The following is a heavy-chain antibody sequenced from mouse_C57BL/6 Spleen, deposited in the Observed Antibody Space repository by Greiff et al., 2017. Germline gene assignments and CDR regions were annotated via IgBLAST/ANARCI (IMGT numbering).Heavy chain of an antibody. CDR3: TRRDYTWFAY. V-gene: IGHV1-15*01. CDR2: IDPETGGT. CDR1: GYTFTDYE. Sequence: VKLQQSGAELVRPGASVTLSCKASGYTFTDYEMHWVKQTPVHGLEWIGAIDPETGGTAYNQKFKGKAILTADKSSSTAYMELRSLTSEDSAVDYCTRRDYTWFAYWGQGTLVTVSA. D-gene: IGHD2-4*01. J-gene: IGHJ3*01.